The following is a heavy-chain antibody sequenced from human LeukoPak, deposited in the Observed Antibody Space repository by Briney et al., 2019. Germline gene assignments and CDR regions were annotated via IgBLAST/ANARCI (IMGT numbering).Heavy chain of an antibody. CDR1: GFNFSNYW. Sequence: GGSLRLSCAASGFNFSNYWMSWVRQAPGKGLKWVANIKKDGSDKYYVDSVKGRFTISRDNTKNSLYLQMNSLSAEDTAVYYCLQYDSGNTWGQGTLVTVSS. CDR3: LQYDSGNT. CDR2: IKKDGSDK. J-gene: IGHJ5*02. V-gene: IGHV3-7*01. D-gene: IGHD3-10*01.